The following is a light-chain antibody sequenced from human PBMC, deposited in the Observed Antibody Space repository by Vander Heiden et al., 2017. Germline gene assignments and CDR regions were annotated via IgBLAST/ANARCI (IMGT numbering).Light chain of an antibody. J-gene: IGKJ2*01. V-gene: IGKV2-30*01. CDR1: QSLICSDGNTY. CDR2: KVS. CDR3: MQGTHWPYT. Sequence: TQSPLSLPVTLGQPASIPCTSSQSLICSDGNTYLNWFRKRPGQSPRSLIYKVSDRDSGVPDRLSGSGSGTDFIMRISRVEAEDVGIYYGMQGTHWPYTFGQGTNLEIK.